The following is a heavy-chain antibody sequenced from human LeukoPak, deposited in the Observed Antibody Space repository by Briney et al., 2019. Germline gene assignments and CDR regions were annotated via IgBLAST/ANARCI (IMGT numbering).Heavy chain of an antibody. CDR3: ARQPLISSSSWYGNYYYYMDV. CDR2: IYSGDSDT. Sequence: GESLKISFKGSGYTFTNYWIGWVRQMPGKGLEWMGIIYSGDSDTRYSPSFQGQVTISADKSISTAYLQWSSLKASDTAMYYCARQPLISSSSWYGNYYYYMDVWGKGTTVTVSS. CDR1: GYTFTNYW. D-gene: IGHD6-13*01. J-gene: IGHJ6*03. V-gene: IGHV5-51*01.